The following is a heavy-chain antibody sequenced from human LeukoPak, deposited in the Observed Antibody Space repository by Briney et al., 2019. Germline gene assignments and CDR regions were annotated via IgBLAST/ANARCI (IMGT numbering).Heavy chain of an antibody. V-gene: IGHV1-18*01. CDR2: ISAYNGNT. Sequence: GASVKVSCKASGYTFTSYGISWVRQAPGQGLEWMGWISAYNGNTNYAQKLQGRVTMTTDTSTSTAYMELRSLRSDDTAVYYCARVPSFYYDSSGYHDYWGQGTLATVSS. J-gene: IGHJ4*02. CDR1: GYTFTSYG. CDR3: ARVPSFYYDSSGYHDY. D-gene: IGHD3-22*01.